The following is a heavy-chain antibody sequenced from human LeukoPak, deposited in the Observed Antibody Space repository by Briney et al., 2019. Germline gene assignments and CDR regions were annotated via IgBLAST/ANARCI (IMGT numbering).Heavy chain of an antibody. CDR1: GRSISSYY. Sequence: PSETLSLTCTVSGRSISSYYWSWLRQPPGKGLEWIANIYHTGSTNYNPSLSSRVAISIDTAKNQFSLKLTSVTAADTAVYYCARRGRNSSGLQDYLWGQGTLVTVSS. V-gene: IGHV4-59*01. J-gene: IGHJ4*02. CDR3: ARRGRNSSGLQDYL. CDR2: IYHTGST. D-gene: IGHD6-25*01.